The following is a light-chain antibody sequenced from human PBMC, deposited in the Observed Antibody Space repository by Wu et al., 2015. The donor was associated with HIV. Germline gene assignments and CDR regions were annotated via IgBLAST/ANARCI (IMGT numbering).Light chain of an antibody. CDR1: VISQF. V-gene: IGKV1-27*01. Sequence: VISQFLVLVSAETRETPKVLIYAASALQSGVPSRFSGSGSGTDFTLTISSLQPEDVATYYCQKYNTAPWTFGQGTKVEMK. J-gene: IGKJ1*01. CDR2: AAS. CDR3: QKYNTAPWT.